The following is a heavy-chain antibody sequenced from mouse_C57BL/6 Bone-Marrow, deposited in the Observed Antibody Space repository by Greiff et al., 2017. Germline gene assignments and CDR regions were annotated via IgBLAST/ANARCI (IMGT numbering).Heavy chain of an antibody. J-gene: IGHJ2*01. Sequence: EVQLQQSGPELVKPGASVKISCKASGYTFTDYYMNWVKQSHGKSLEWIGDINPNNGGTSYNQKFKGKATLTVDKSSSTAYMELRSLTSEDSAVYYCARRDGYPLDYWGQGTTLTVSS. D-gene: IGHD2-3*01. V-gene: IGHV1-26*01. CDR2: INPNNGGT. CDR1: GYTFTDYY. CDR3: ARRDGYPLDY.